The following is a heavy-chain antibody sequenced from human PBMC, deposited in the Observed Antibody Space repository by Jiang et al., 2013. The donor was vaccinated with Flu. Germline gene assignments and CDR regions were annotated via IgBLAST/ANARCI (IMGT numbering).Heavy chain of an antibody. J-gene: IGHJ6*02. CDR2: IYFTGST. V-gene: IGHV4-59*01. Sequence: GPGLVKPSETLSLTCTVSGGSISSYYWNWIRQSPGKGLEWIGSIYFTGSTNYKPSLKSRVTISVDTSKSQFSLRLSSVTAADTAVYYCAKTVAGFYYRMDAWGQGTTVTVSS. CDR1: GGSISSYY. D-gene: IGHD6-19*01. CDR3: AKTVAGFYYRMDA.